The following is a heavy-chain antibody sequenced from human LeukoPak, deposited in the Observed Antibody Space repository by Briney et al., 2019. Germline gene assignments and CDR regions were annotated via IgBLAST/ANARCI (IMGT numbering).Heavy chain of an antibody. CDR2: IYHRGST. CDR3: ARDPPAYFYGSSGSSLDAFDI. V-gene: IGHV4-38-2*02. Sequence: PSETLSLTCTVSGYSISSGYYWGWIRQPPGKGLEWIESIYHRGSTYYNPSLKSRVTISVDTSKNHFSLRLSSVTAADTAVYYCARDPPAYFYGSSGSSLDAFDIWGQGTMVTVSS. D-gene: IGHD3-22*01. J-gene: IGHJ3*02. CDR1: GYSISSGYY.